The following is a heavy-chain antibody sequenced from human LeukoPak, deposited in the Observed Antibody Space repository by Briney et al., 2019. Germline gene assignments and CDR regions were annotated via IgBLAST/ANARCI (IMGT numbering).Heavy chain of an antibody. D-gene: IGHD3-22*01. Sequence: ASVKVSCKVSGYIFSELSMHWVRQAPGKGLEWMGGFDPEDRETVYAQEFQGRVTMTEDTSTDTAYMEMTSLRSEDTAVYFCEWFSESDGLDVWGQGTTVTVSS. CDR3: EWFSESDGLDV. J-gene: IGHJ6*02. CDR2: FDPEDRET. CDR1: GYIFSELS. V-gene: IGHV1-24*01.